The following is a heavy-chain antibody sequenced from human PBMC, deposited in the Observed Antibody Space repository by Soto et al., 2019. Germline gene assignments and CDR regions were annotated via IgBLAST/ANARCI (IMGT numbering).Heavy chain of an antibody. J-gene: IGHJ4*02. Sequence: GGSLRLSCEASGFVFTNFWMHWVRHVPGKGLVWVARIDTSGHSTNYAESVKGRFTISRDNAKNTVSLQMNSLRVEDTGVYYCAKDSWYFDLWSQGSQVTVAS. CDR2: IDTSGHST. D-gene: IGHD6-13*01. V-gene: IGHV3-74*01. CDR1: GFVFTNFW. CDR3: AKDSWYFDL.